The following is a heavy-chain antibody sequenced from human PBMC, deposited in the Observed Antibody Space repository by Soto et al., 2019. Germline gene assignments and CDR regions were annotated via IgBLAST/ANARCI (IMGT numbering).Heavy chain of an antibody. CDR3: ARGGKPAAPSYYGMDV. CDR2: INHSGST. V-gene: IGHV4-34*01. CDR1: GGSFSGYY. Sequence: SETLSLTCAVYGGSFSGYYWSWIRQPPGKGLEWIGEINHSGSTNYNPSLKSRVTISVDTSKNQFSLKLSSVTAADTAVYYCARGGKPAAPSYYGMDVWGQGTTVTVSS. D-gene: IGHD2-2*01. J-gene: IGHJ6*02.